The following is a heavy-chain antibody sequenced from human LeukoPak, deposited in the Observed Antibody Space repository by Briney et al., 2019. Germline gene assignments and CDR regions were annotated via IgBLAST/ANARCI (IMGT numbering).Heavy chain of an antibody. Sequence: SQTLSLTCTVSGGSISSGGYYWSWIRQHLGKGLEWIGYIYYSGSTYYNPSLKSRVTISVDTSKNQFSLKLSSVTAADTAVYYCARMWARDYYMDVWGKGTTVTVSS. CDR1: GGSISSGGYY. CDR2: IYYSGST. CDR3: ARMWARDYYMDV. D-gene: IGHD1-26*01. V-gene: IGHV4-31*03. J-gene: IGHJ6*03.